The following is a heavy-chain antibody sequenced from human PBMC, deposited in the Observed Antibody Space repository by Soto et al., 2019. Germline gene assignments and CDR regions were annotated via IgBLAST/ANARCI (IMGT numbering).Heavy chain of an antibody. Sequence: SETLSLTCTVSGGSVSSGSYYWSWIRQPPGKGLEWIGYIYYSGSTNYNPSLKSRVTISVDTSKNQFSLKLSSVTAADTAVYYCARAPGYYDFWSDYYTHFYGMDVWGQGTTVTVSS. CDR2: IYYSGST. CDR3: ARAPGYYDFWSDYYTHFYGMDV. V-gene: IGHV4-61*01. J-gene: IGHJ6*02. CDR1: GGSVSSGSYY. D-gene: IGHD3-3*01.